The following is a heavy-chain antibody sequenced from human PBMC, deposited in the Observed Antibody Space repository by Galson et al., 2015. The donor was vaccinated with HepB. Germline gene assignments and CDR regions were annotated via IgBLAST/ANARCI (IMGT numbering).Heavy chain of an antibody. D-gene: IGHD6-25*01. Sequence: SVKVSCKASGGTFSSYAISWVRQAPGQGLEWMGGIIPIFGTANYAQKFQGRVTITADESTSTAYMELSSLRSEDTAVYYCARVGIAAAGAFDYWGQGTLVTVSS. CDR2: IIPIFGTA. CDR3: ARVGIAAAGAFDY. J-gene: IGHJ4*02. V-gene: IGHV1-69*13. CDR1: GGTFSSYA.